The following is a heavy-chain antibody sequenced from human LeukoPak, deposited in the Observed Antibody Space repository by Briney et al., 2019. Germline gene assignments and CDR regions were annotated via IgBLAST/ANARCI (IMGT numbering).Heavy chain of an antibody. CDR1: GGSITSGAYY. D-gene: IGHD3-10*01. CDR2: IYYNGST. Sequence: PSETLSLTCTVSGGSITSGAYYWSWIRQLPGKGLEWIGYIYYNGSTYYNPSLKSRVTISVDTSKTQFSLKLSSVTAADTAVYYCARVFMVRGVIWWFDPWGQGTLVTVSS. J-gene: IGHJ5*02. CDR3: ARVFMVRGVIWWFDP. V-gene: IGHV4-31*03.